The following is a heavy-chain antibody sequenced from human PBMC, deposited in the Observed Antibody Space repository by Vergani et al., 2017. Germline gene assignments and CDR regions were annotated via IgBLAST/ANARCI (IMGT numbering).Heavy chain of an antibody. Sequence: QVQLQESGPGLVKPSETLSLTCTVSGGSISSSSYYWGWIRQPPGKGLEWIGSIYYSGSTYYNPSLKSRVTISVDTSKNQFPLKLSGVTAADTAVYYCARVEGAAADYWGQGTLVTVSS. CDR2: IYYSGST. D-gene: IGHD6-13*01. J-gene: IGHJ4*02. V-gene: IGHV4-39*07. CDR1: GGSISSSSYY. CDR3: ARVEGAAADY.